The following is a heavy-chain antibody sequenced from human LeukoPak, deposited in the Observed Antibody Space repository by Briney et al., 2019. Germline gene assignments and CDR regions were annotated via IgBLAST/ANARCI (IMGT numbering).Heavy chain of an antibody. CDR2: IIPIFGTA. D-gene: IGHD6-19*01. CDR1: GGTFSSYA. Sequence: SVTVSCKASGGTFSSYAISWVRQAPGQGLEWMGGIIPIFGTANYAQKFQGRVTITADKSTSTAYMELSSLRSDDTAVYYCARDRYSSGWYNWFDPWGQGTLVTVSS. J-gene: IGHJ5*02. CDR3: ARDRYSSGWYNWFDP. V-gene: IGHV1-69*06.